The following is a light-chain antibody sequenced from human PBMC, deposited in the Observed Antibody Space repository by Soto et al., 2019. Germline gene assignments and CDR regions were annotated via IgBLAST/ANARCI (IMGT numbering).Light chain of an antibody. V-gene: IGKV3-15*01. J-gene: IGKJ2*01. CDR1: QSVSTH. Sequence: EIVMTQSPATLSVSPGERVTLPCRASQSVSTHLAWYQQRPGQAPRLLIYGASTRATGVPGRFSGSGSGTEFTLTISSLPSEDFELYFCQQYYDWPPNYTFGQVTKLEIK. CDR3: QQYYDWPPNYT. CDR2: GAS.